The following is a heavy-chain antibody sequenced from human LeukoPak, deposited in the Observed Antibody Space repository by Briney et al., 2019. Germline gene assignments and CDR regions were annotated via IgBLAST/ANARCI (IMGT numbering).Heavy chain of an antibody. CDR3: ESGPYYDILTGYFPFDY. CDR1: GFTFSSYS. D-gene: IGHD3-9*01. J-gene: IGHJ4*02. Sequence: SGGSLRLSCAASGFTFSSYSTNWVRQAPGKGLEWVSSISSSISYIYYADSVKGRFTISRDNAKNSLYLQMISLRAEDTAVYYCESGPYYDILTGYFPFDYWGQGTLVTVSS. V-gene: IGHV3-21*01. CDR2: ISSSISYI.